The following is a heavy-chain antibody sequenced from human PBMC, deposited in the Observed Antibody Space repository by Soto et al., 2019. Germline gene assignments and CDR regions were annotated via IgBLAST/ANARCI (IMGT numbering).Heavy chain of an antibody. CDR3: ARDLPPMDV. CDR1: GFTFSTHW. J-gene: IGHJ6*02. CDR2: ISRDGSST. Sequence: GGSLRLSCAASGFTFSTHWMHWVRQGPGKGLVWVSRISRDGSSTGYADSVKGRFTISRDNAKNTLFLQMNSLRVEDTAVYYCARDLPPMDVWGQGTTVTVSS. V-gene: IGHV3-74*01.